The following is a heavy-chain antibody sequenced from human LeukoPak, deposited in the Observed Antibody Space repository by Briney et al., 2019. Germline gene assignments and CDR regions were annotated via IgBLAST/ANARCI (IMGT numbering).Heavy chain of an antibody. CDR2: ISSDGGST. Sequence: GGSLRLSCSVSGFTISSYAMHWVRQAPGKGLEYVSSISSDGGSTFYADSVKGRFTISRDNSKNTLSLQMSSLRTEDAAVYYCVKDRWVDYWGQGTLVTVSS. V-gene: IGHV3-64D*06. J-gene: IGHJ4*02. CDR1: GFTISSYA. D-gene: IGHD4-23*01. CDR3: VKDRWVDY.